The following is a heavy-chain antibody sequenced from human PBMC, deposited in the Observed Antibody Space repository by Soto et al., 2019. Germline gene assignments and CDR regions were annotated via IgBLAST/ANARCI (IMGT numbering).Heavy chain of an antibody. CDR1: GYTFTSYG. V-gene: IGHV1-18*01. CDR2: ISAHNGNT. CDR3: ARGRYGDY. J-gene: IGHJ4*02. D-gene: IGHD1-1*01. Sequence: QVHLVQSGAEVRKPGASVKVSCKGSGYTFTSYGITWVRQAPGQGLEWMGWISAHNGNTNYAQKLQGRVTVTRDTSTSTAYMELRSMRSDDTAVYYCARGRYGDYWGQGALVTVSS.